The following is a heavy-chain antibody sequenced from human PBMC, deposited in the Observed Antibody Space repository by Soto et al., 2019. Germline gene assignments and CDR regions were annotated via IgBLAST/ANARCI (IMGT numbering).Heavy chain of an antibody. CDR1: GGTFSSYA. Sequence: ASVKVSCKASGGTFSSYAISWVRQAPGQRLEWMGWINAGNGNTKYSQKFQGRVTITRDTSASTAYMELGSLRSEDTAVYYCARAGSGYSHAFDYWGQGTLVTVSS. CDR3: ARAGSGYSHAFDY. V-gene: IGHV1-3*01. CDR2: INAGNGNT. J-gene: IGHJ4*02. D-gene: IGHD3-22*01.